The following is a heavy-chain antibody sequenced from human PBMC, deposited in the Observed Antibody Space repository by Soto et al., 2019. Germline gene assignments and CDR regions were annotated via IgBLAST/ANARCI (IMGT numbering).Heavy chain of an antibody. CDR1: GFTFSSYG. D-gene: IGHD6-13*01. CDR2: ISYDGSNK. J-gene: IGHJ4*02. Sequence: PGGSLRLSCAASGFTFSSYGMHWVRQAPGKGLEWVAVISYDGSNKYYADSVKGRFTISRDNSKNTLYLQMNSLRAEDTAVYYCAKDLRQLLVRDYFDYWGQGTLVTVSS. V-gene: IGHV3-30*18. CDR3: AKDLRQLLVRDYFDY.